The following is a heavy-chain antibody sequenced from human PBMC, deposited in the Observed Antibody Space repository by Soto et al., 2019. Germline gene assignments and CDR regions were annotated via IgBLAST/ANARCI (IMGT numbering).Heavy chain of an antibody. D-gene: IGHD3-16*02. Sequence: GLEWMGIISPSGGSTSYAQKFQGRVTMTRDTSTSTVYMELSSLRSEDTAVYYCARDDDYVWGSYRSALFGYWGQGTLVSVPS. CDR2: ISPSGGST. V-gene: IGHV1-46*01. CDR3: ARDDDYVWGSYRSALFGY. J-gene: IGHJ4*02.